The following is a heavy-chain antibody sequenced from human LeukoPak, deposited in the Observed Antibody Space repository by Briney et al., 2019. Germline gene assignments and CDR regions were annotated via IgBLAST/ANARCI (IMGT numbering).Heavy chain of an antibody. D-gene: IGHD3/OR15-3a*01. Sequence: GGSLRLSCAASGFTFSSYAMSWVRQAPGKGLERVSAISGSGGSTYYADSVKGRFTISRDNSKNTLYLQMNSLRAEDTAVYYCAKDLGPGIDAFDIWGQGTMVTVSS. J-gene: IGHJ3*02. CDR2: ISGSGGST. CDR3: AKDLGPGIDAFDI. CDR1: GFTFSSYA. V-gene: IGHV3-23*01.